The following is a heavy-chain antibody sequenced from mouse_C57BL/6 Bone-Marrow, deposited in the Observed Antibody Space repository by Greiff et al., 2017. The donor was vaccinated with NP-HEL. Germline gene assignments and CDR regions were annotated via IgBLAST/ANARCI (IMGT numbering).Heavy chain of an antibody. CDR2: IYWDDDK. V-gene: IGHV8-12*01. J-gene: IGHJ4*01. CDR3: ARRSYDGYWAMDY. D-gene: IGHD2-3*01. Sequence: QVQLKESGPGILQSSQTLSLTCSFSGFSLSTSGMGVSWIRQPSGKGLEWLAHIYWDDDKRYNPSLKSRLTISKDTSRNQVCLKITSVDTADTATYYCARRSYDGYWAMDYWGQGTSVTVSS. CDR1: GFSLSTSGMG.